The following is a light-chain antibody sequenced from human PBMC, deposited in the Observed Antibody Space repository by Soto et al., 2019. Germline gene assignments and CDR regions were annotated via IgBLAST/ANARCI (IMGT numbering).Light chain of an antibody. Sequence: QSALTQPRSVSGSPGQSVTISCTGTSNNVGGYDDVSWYQQHPGKAPKLMISEVSKRPSGVPDRFSGSKSGNTASLTVSGLQAEDEADYYCSSYAGTNHPYVFGTGTKV. CDR2: EVS. CDR1: SNNVGGYDD. V-gene: IGLV2-11*01. J-gene: IGLJ1*01. CDR3: SSYAGTNHPYV.